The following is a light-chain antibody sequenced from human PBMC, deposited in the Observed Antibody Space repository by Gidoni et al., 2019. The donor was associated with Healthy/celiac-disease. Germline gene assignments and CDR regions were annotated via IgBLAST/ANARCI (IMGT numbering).Light chain of an antibody. CDR1: NIGTKN. J-gene: IGLJ2*01. Sequence: SYELTQPLSVSVALGQTARITCGGKNIGTKNVHLYQQKPGQAPVLVIYRDSNRPSGIPERFSGSNSGNTATLTISRAQAGDEADYYCQVWDSSTAFGGGTKLTVL. V-gene: IGLV3-9*01. CDR3: QVWDSSTA. CDR2: RDS.